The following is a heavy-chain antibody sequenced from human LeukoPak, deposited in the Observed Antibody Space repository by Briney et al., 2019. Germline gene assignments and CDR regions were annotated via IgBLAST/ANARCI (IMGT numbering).Heavy chain of an antibody. Sequence: ASVNVSCKASGYTFTSYYMHWLRQAPGQGLEWMGWINPNSGLTNYAQKFQGRVTMTRDTSITTAYMDLSRLISDDTAVYFCARGPLQWPDYWGQGTLVTVSS. CDR1: GYTFTSYY. CDR3: ARGPLQWPDY. CDR2: INPNSGLT. J-gene: IGHJ4*02. D-gene: IGHD4-11*01. V-gene: IGHV1-2*02.